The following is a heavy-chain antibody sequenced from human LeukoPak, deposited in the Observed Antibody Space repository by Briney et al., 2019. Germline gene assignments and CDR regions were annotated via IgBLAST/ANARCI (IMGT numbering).Heavy chain of an antibody. J-gene: IGHJ3*02. Sequence: ASVKVSCKASGYTFTGYYMHWVRQAPGQGLEWMGWINPNSGGTNYAQKFQGWVTMTRDTSISTAYMELSRLRSDDTAVYYCARSIAAAGTGGDAFDIWGQGTMVTVSS. CDR3: ARSIAAAGTGGDAFDI. V-gene: IGHV1-2*04. CDR1: GYTFTGYY. CDR2: INPNSGGT. D-gene: IGHD6-13*01.